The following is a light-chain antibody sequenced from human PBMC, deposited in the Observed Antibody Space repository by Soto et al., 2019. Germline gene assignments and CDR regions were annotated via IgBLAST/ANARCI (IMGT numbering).Light chain of an antibody. CDR3: PQHYGLPLT. V-gene: IGKV3-15*01. CDR1: QSLNNN. Sequence: EIVMTQSPATVSVFPGEGATLSCRASQSLNNNLAWYQQKPGQAPRLLIYGVSTRATGVPTRFSSSGSWSAFTLALVSPHSEDLSFYYCPQHYGLPLTFGPGTRVEI. J-gene: IGKJ4*01. CDR2: GVS.